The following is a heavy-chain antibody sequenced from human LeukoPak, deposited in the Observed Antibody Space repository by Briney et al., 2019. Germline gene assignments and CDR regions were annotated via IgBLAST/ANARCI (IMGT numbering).Heavy chain of an antibody. Sequence: ASVKVSCKASGYTFTGYYMHWVRQAPGQGLEWMGRINPNSGGTNYAQKFQGRVTMTRDTSISTAYMELSRLRSDDTAVYYCARDPPSSYYDSSGYLDYWGQGTLVTVSS. CDR3: ARDPPSSYYDSSGYLDY. CDR1: GYTFTGYY. D-gene: IGHD3-22*01. V-gene: IGHV1-2*06. J-gene: IGHJ4*02. CDR2: INPNSGGT.